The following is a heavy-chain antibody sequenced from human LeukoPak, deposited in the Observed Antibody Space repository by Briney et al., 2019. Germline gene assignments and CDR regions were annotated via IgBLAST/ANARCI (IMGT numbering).Heavy chain of an antibody. CDR1: GGTFSSYA. Sequence: SVKVSCKASGGTFSSYAISWVRQASGQGLEWMGGITPIFRTPNYAQKFQGRVTITAVESMSTAYMELSSLRSEDTAEYYCARGWLAETTVVTPYNYWGQGTLVTVSS. CDR3: ARGWLAETTVVTPYNY. CDR2: ITPIFRTP. V-gene: IGHV1-69*13. D-gene: IGHD2-21*02. J-gene: IGHJ4*02.